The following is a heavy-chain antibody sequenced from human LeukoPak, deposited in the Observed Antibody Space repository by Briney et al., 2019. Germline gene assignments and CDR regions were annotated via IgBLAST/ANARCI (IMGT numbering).Heavy chain of an antibody. V-gene: IGHV4-30-2*01. D-gene: IGHD3-22*01. CDR2: IYHSGST. CDR1: GGSISSGGYY. Sequence: SQTLSLTCTVSGGSISSGGYYWSWIRQPPGKDLEWIGYIYHSGSTYYNPSLKSRVTISVDTSKNQFSLKLSSVTAADTAVYHCARETGSGYGLDYWSQGTLVTVSS. CDR3: ARETGSGYGLDY. J-gene: IGHJ4*02.